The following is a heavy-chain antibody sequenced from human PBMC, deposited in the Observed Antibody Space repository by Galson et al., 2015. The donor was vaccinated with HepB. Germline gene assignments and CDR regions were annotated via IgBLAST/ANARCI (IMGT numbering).Heavy chain of an antibody. CDR3: ARVLYSSGWADY. J-gene: IGHJ4*02. D-gene: IGHD6-19*01. Sequence: SLRLSCAASGFTFSDYYMSWIRQAPGKGLEWVSYISSSSYTNYADSVKGRFTISRDNAKNSLYLQMNSLRAEDTAVYYCARVLYSSGWADYWGQGTLVTVSS. V-gene: IGHV3-11*06. CDR2: ISSSSYT. CDR1: GFTFSDYY.